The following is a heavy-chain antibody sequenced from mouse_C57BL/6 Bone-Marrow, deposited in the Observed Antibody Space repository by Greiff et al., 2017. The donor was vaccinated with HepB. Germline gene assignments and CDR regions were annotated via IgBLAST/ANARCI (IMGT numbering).Heavy chain of an antibody. J-gene: IGHJ1*03. CDR1: GFNIKNTY. V-gene: IGHV14-3*01. D-gene: IGHD1-1*01. Sequence: VQLKQSVAELVRPGASVKLSCTASGFNIKNTYMHWVKQRPEQGLEWIGRIDPANGNTKYAPKFQGKATITADTSSNTAYRQRSSLTSEDTAIYYCARRGVLLRWYFDVWGTGTTVTVSS. CDR2: IDPANGNT. CDR3: ARRGVLLRWYFDV.